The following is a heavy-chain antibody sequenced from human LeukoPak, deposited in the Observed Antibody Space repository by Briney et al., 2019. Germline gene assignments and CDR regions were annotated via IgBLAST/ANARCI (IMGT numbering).Heavy chain of an antibody. Sequence: GGSLRLSCAASGFRFSTYWMSWVRQAPGKGLEWVANIKEDGSEKYYVDSVKGRFTISRDNAKNSLFLQMNSLRVDDTAVYYCARGGSYYANWGQGALVTVSS. D-gene: IGHD3-10*01. CDR1: GFRFSTYW. J-gene: IGHJ4*02. V-gene: IGHV3-7*04. CDR3: ARGGSYYAN. CDR2: IKEDGSEK.